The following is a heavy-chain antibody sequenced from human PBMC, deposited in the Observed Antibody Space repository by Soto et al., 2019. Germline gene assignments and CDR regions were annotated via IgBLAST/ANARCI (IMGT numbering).Heavy chain of an antibody. V-gene: IGHV3-48*02. CDR1: GFTFSTYR. J-gene: IGHJ4*02. CDR3: AGVMVSGWFDY. D-gene: IGHD6-25*01. CDR2: ISSRGSSI. Sequence: EVQLLESGGGLVQPGGSLRLSCAASGFTFSTYRMKWVRQPPGTGLEWLSYISSRGSSIYYAASVKGRCTISRDNAKNAVDLRRISLSDEDTAGYYCAGVMVSGWFDYCGRGTLNTVSS.